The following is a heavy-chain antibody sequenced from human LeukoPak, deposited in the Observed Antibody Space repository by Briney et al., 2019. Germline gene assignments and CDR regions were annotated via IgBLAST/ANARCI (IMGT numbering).Heavy chain of an antibody. D-gene: IGHD3-3*01. V-gene: IGHV3-23*01. CDR2: ISARGGGT. J-gene: IGHJ1*01. CDR3: AKGIWIGYYRGGYFQH. Sequence: GGSLRLSCAASGFSVGSYAMSWIRQAPGKGLEWVSDISARGGGTYYADSVKGRFIISRDTSKNTLSLQMNSLRAGDSAMYYCAKGIWIGYYRGGYFQHWGPGSLVIVSS. CDR1: GFSVGSYA.